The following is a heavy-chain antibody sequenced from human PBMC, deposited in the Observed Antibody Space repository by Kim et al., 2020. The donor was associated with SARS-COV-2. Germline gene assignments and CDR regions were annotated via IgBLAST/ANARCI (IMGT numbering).Heavy chain of an antibody. V-gene: IGHV3-21*01. D-gene: IGHD3-22*01. CDR3: ASLDHYYDSSGYAFDI. J-gene: IGHJ3*02. Sequence: SVKSRFTISRDNAKNSLYLQMNSLRAEDTAVYYCASLDHYYDSSGYAFDIWGQGTMVTVSS.